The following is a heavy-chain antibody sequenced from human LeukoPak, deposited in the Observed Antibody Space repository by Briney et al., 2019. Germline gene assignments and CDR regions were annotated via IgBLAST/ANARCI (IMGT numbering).Heavy chain of an antibody. V-gene: IGHV3-48*03. J-gene: IGHJ4*02. D-gene: IGHD2/OR15-2a*01. CDR2: ITTSGTTT. CDR3: ARVLFHSLAVFDC. CDR1: GFTFSSYK. Sequence: PGGSLRLSCAASGFTFSSYKMIWVRQAPGKGLEWVSYITTSGTTTYYADSLKGRFTISRDNAKNSLYLQMNSLRAEDTAVYYCARVLFHSLAVFDCWGQGTLVTVSS.